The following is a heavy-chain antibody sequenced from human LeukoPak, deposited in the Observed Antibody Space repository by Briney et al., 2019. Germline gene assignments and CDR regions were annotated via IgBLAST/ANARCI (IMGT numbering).Heavy chain of an antibody. CDR2: RNHRGSS. V-gene: IGHV4-34*01. CDR3: ARGSGSYSGAADY. J-gene: IGHJ4*02. Sequence: SETLSLTCSVHGSSFTGYYWSWIRQPPGEGLEWIGERNHRGSSYFNPSFESRVTISLDMSRKQFSLKLTSVTAADTAFYYCARGSGSYSGAADYWGQGTLVTVSS. D-gene: IGHD6-19*01. CDR1: GSSFTGYY.